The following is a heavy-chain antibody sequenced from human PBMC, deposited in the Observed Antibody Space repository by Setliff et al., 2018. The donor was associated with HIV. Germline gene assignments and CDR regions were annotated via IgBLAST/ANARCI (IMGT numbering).Heavy chain of an antibody. CDR2: SNPSSRTT. CDR3: ARGGRVDESRGYYYPLMY. Sequence: ASVKVSCKSSGYIFTTHYIHWVRQAPGQGIEWMGMSNPSSRTTIYAQKFRGGMTLTKDKSTTTVYVELSSLRSDDTAVYYCARGGRVDESRGYYYPLMYWGQGTLVTVS. V-gene: IGHV1-46*01. J-gene: IGHJ4*02. D-gene: IGHD3-22*01. CDR1: GYIFTTHY.